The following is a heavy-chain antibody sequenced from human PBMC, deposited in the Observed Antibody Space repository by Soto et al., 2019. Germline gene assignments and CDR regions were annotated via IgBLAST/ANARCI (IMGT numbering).Heavy chain of an antibody. CDR3: ARDAYSSSWLDY. CDR1: GGSISSYY. J-gene: IGHJ4*02. Sequence: LSLTCTVSGGSISSYYWSWIRQPPGKGLEWIGYINFRGSTHYNPSLKSRGSFSIDTSKNQFSLNLRSVTAADTAVYYCARDAYSSSWLDYWGQGTLVTVS. CDR2: INFRGST. V-gene: IGHV4-59*01. D-gene: IGHD6-13*01.